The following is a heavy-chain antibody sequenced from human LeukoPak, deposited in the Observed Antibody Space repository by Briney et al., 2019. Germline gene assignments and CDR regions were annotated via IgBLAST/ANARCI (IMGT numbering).Heavy chain of an antibody. D-gene: IGHD5-18*01. V-gene: IGHV3-30*03. CDR2: ISYDGNNK. Sequence: GGSLRLSCAASGFTFSRYAMSWVRQSPGKGLEWVAVISYDGNNKYYADSVRGRFTISRDNSKTTLFLQMNRLRAEDTALYYCARDHPDTAFDYWGQGTLVTVSS. CDR1: GFTFSRYA. CDR3: ARDHPDTAFDY. J-gene: IGHJ4*02.